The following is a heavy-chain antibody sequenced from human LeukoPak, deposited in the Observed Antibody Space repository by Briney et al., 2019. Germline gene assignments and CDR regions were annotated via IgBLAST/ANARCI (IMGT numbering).Heavy chain of an antibody. CDR1: GFTFSSYA. CDR2: ISSGSNSI. J-gene: IGHJ4*02. CDR3: VKDPTYFDY. V-gene: IGHV3-21*01. Sequence: GGSLRLSCAASGFTFSSYAMSWVRQAPGKGLEWVSSISSGSNSIYCTDSVKGRFTISRDNAKDSLYLEMNSLRAEDTAIYYCVKDPTYFDYWGQGTLVTVSS.